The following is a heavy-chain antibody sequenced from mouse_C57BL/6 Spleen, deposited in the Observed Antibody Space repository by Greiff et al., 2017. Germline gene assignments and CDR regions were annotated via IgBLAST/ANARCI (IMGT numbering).Heavy chain of an antibody. CDR1: GFTFSDYG. CDR2: ISSGSSTI. J-gene: IGHJ3*01. V-gene: IGHV5-17*01. CDR3: ARGAHYYYGSSRGFAY. Sequence: EVMLVESGGGLVKPGGSLKLSCAASGFTFSDYGMHWVRQAPEKGLEWVAYISSGSSTIYYADTVKGRFTISRDNAKNTLFLQMTSLRSEDTAMYYCARGAHYYYGSSRGFAYWGQGTLVTVSA. D-gene: IGHD1-1*01.